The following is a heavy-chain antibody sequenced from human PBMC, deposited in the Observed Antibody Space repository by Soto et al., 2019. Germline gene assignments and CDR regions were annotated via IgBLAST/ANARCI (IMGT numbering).Heavy chain of an antibody. D-gene: IGHD1-26*01. J-gene: IGHJ6*02. CDR1: GGSISSYY. Sequence: SETLSLTCTVSGGSISSYYWSWIRQPPGKGLEWIGYIYYSGSTNYNPSLKSRVTISVDTSKNQFSLKLSSVTAADTAVYYCARGGATTPVDYYYYGMDVWGQGTTVTV. CDR3: ARGGATTPVDYYYYGMDV. V-gene: IGHV4-59*01. CDR2: IYYSGST.